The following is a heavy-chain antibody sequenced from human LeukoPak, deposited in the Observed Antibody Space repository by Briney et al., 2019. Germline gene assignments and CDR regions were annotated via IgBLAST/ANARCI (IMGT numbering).Heavy chain of an antibody. Sequence: GGSLRLSCTTSGFNFSGSWMSWVRQAPGEGLEWVASIGPSGSEQYFVRSVRGRFTISRDNAWDSLRLHRDTLGVEDTAIYYCARGLVLYFYDWGQGTLVTVSS. CDR3: ARGLVLYFYD. J-gene: IGHJ4*02. V-gene: IGHV3-7*01. CDR2: IGPSGSEQ. CDR1: GFNFSGSW. D-gene: IGHD2-21*01.